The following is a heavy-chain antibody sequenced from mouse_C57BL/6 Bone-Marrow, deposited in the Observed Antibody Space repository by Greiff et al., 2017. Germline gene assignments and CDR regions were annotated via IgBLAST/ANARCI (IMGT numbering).Heavy chain of an antibody. CDR2: IYPSDSET. D-gene: IGHD2-4*01. CDR3: ARCDYDNYYAMDY. J-gene: IGHJ4*01. Sequence: QVQLKQPGAELVRPGSSVKLSCKASGYTFTSYWMDWVKQRPGQGLEWIGNIYPSDSETHYNQKFKDKATLTVDKSSSTAYMQLSSLTSEDAAVYYCARCDYDNYYAMDYWGQGTSVTVSS. CDR1: GYTFTSYW. V-gene: IGHV1-61*01.